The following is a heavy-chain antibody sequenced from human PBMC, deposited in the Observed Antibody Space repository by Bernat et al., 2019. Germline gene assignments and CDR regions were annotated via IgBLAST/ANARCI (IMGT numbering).Heavy chain of an antibody. J-gene: IGHJ3*02. V-gene: IGHV4-59*08. CDR3: ARVRRMGFRESYDAFDI. CDR2: IYYSGST. D-gene: IGHD3-10*01. CDR1: GGSISSYY. Sequence: QVQLQESGPGLVKPSETLSLTCTVSGGSISSYYWSWIRQPPGKGLEWIGYIYYSGSTNYNPSLKSRVTISVDTSKNQFSLKLSSVTAADTAVYYCARVRRMGFRESYDAFDIWGQGTMVTVSS.